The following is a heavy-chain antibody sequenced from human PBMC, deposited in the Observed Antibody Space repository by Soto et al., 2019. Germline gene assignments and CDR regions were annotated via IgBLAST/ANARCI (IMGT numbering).Heavy chain of an antibody. D-gene: IGHD6-6*01. Sequence: GGSLRLSCSASGFTFGPYAMHWVRQPPGKGLEWVAFISSDIITTNYADSVKGRFSISRDNYRNTVYLQINSPRPEDTAVYFCARGRRYASSSIDSWGQGTLVTVSS. J-gene: IGHJ4*02. CDR1: GFTFGPYA. V-gene: IGHV3-30-3*01. CDR2: ISSDIITT. CDR3: ARGRRYASSSIDS.